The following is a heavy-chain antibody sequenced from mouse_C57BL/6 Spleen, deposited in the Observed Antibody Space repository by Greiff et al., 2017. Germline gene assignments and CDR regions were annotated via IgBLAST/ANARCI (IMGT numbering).Heavy chain of an antibody. V-gene: IGHV14-2*01. CDR1: GFNIKDYY. Sequence: VQLKESGAELVKPGASVKLSCTASGFNIKDYYMHWVKQRTEQGLAWIGRIDPEDGETKYAPKFQGKATITADTSSNTAYLQLSSLTSEDTAVYYCARCGDGSSPYWYFDVWGTGTTVTVSS. CDR2: IDPEDGET. J-gene: IGHJ1*03. D-gene: IGHD1-1*01. CDR3: ARCGDGSSPYWYFDV.